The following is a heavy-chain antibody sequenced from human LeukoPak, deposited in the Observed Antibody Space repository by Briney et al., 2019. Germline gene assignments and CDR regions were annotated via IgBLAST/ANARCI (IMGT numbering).Heavy chain of an antibody. V-gene: IGHV3-21*01. J-gene: IGHJ4*01. D-gene: IGHD1-26*01. CDR1: GFTFSSYS. CDR3: GEGSVGATWDLGIEY. CDR2: ISSSSSYI. Sequence: PGGSLRLSCAASGFTFSSYSMNWVRQAPGKGLEWVSSISSSSSYIYYADSVKGRFTISRDNAKNSLYLQMNSLRAEDTALYYCGEGSVGATWDLGIEYWGQGTLAT.